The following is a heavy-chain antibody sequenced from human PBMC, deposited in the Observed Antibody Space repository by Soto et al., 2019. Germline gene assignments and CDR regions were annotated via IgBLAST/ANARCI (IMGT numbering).Heavy chain of an antibody. Sequence: QVQLVESGGGVVQPGRSLRLSCAASGFTFSSYAMHWVRQDPGKGLEWVAVISYDGSNKYYADSVKGRFTISRDNSKNTLYLQMNSLRAEDTAVYYCARITVTMAYYYYGMDVWGQGTTVTVSS. CDR2: ISYDGSNK. D-gene: IGHD4-17*01. CDR1: GFTFSSYA. J-gene: IGHJ6*02. V-gene: IGHV3-30-3*01. CDR3: ARITVTMAYYYYGMDV.